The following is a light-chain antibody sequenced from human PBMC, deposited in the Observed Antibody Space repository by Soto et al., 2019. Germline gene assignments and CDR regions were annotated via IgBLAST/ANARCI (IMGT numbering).Light chain of an antibody. CDR3: QHRSNWPLT. V-gene: IGKV3-11*01. CDR2: DAS. J-gene: IGKJ4*01. Sequence: EIVLTQSPATLSLSPGERATLSCRASQSVSSYLSWYQQKPGQAPRLLIYDASNRATGIPARFSGSGSGTDFTLTISSLEPEDFAVYYCQHRSNWPLTFGGGTKVEIK. CDR1: QSVSSY.